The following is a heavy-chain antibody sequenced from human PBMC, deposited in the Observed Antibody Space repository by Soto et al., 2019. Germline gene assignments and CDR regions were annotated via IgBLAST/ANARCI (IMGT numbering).Heavy chain of an antibody. J-gene: IGHJ5*02. V-gene: IGHV1-2*02. CDR1: GYNFTALY. CDR2: VNRNTGST. D-gene: IGHD3-9*01. CDR3: RTLRLDP. Sequence: ASVKGSCKASGYNFTALYMNWVRQAPGEGLERMGWVNRNTGSTKYAQKFQGRVSMTRETCINRGYVEVGGVGLDDTVEYYGRTLRLDPWGQGTLVAVSS.